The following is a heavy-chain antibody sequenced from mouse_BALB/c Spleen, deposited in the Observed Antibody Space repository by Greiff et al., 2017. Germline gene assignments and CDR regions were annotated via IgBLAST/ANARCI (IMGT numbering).Heavy chain of an antibody. D-gene: IGHD2-1*01. Sequence: EVQLQESGPELEKPGASVKISCKASGYSFTSYYMHWVKQSHGKSLEWIGYIDPFNGGTSYNQKFKGKATLTVDKSSSTAYMHLSSLTSEDSAVYYCARDYGNYPYYAMDYWGQGTSVTVSS. CDR2: IDPFNGGT. J-gene: IGHJ4*01. CDR3: ARDYGNYPYYAMDY. V-gene: IGHV1S135*01. CDR1: GYSFTSYY.